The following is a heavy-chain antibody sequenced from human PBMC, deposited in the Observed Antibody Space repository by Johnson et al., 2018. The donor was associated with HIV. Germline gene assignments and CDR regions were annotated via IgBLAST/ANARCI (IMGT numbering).Heavy chain of an antibody. CDR3: ARERIYGDDAFDI. D-gene: IGHD4-17*01. V-gene: IGHV3-11*04. CDR2: ISSSGSTI. J-gene: IGHJ3*02. CDR1: GFTFSDYY. Sequence: QVQLVESGGGLVKPGGSLRLSCAASGFTFSDYYMSWIRQAPGKGLEWVSYISSSGSTIYYADSVKGRFTISRDNSKNTLYLQINSLRAEDTAVYYCARERIYGDDAFDIWGQGTLVTVSS.